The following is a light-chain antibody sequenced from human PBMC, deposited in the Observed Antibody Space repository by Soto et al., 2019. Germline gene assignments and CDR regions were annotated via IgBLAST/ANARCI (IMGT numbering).Light chain of an antibody. Sequence: QSVLTQPASVSGSPGQSITISCTGTSSDVGGYSYVSWYQHHPGKAPKLLIYTVSNRPSGVSNRFSGSKSGNTASLTISGLQAEDEADYYCEAWDSSLSAGVFGGGTKLTVL. V-gene: IGLV2-14*01. CDR3: EAWDSSLSAGV. CDR1: SSDVGGYSY. CDR2: TVS. J-gene: IGLJ3*02.